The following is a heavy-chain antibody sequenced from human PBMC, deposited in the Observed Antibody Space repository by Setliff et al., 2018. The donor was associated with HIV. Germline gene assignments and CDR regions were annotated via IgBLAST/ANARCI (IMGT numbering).Heavy chain of an antibody. V-gene: IGHV3-30*04. D-gene: IGHD1-1*01. CDR2: ISHDAVKT. CDR3: ARDRGDRELDY. J-gene: IGHJ4*02. Sequence: GGSLRLSCAASGFPFSSYEMNWVRQAPGKGPEWVAAISHDAVKTYYADSVKGRFSISRDKSKNTLYLQMNSLRVEDTALYYCARDRGDRELDYWGQGTLVTVSS. CDR1: GFPFSSYE.